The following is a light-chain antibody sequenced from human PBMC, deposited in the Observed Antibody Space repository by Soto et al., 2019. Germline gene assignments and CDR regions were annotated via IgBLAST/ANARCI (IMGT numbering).Light chain of an antibody. Sequence: DIQMTQSPSSLSASVGDRVTITCQASQVIANYLSWHQHKPGKAPRLLIHEASNLETGVPARFSGSGSGTDFAFTITSLQPDDIGTYYCQQYDNLPYTFGQGTKLEIK. CDR1: QVIANY. CDR3: QQYDNLPYT. CDR2: EAS. J-gene: IGKJ2*01. V-gene: IGKV1-33*01.